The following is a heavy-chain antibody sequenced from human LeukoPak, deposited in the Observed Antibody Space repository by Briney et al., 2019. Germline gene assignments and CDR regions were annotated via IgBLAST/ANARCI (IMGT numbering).Heavy chain of an antibody. CDR2: ISAYNGNT. CDR3: ARGPDYDILTGYYTP. J-gene: IGHJ5*02. D-gene: IGHD3-9*01. Sequence: ASVKVSCKASGYTFTSYGISWVRQDPGQGLEWMGWISAYNGNTNYAQKLQGRVTMTTDTSTSTAYMELRSLRSDDTAVYYCARGPDYDILTGYYTPWGQGTLVTVSS. V-gene: IGHV1-18*01. CDR1: GYTFTSYG.